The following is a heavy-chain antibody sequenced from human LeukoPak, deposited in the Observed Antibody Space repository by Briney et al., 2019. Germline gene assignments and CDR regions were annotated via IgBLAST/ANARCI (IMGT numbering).Heavy chain of an antibody. CDR3: AKDYGDYAPIAFDI. CDR2: IRYDGSNK. V-gene: IGHV3-30*02. Sequence: GGSLRLSCAASGFTFSSYGMHWVRQAPGKGLEWVAFIRYDGSNKCYADSVKGRFTISRDNSKNTLYLQMNSLRAEDTAVYYCAKDYGDYAPIAFDIWGQGTMVTVSS. D-gene: IGHD4-17*01. CDR1: GFTFSSYG. J-gene: IGHJ3*02.